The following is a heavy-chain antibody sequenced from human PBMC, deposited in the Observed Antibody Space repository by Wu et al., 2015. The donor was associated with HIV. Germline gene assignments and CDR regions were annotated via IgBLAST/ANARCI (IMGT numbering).Heavy chain of an antibody. Sequence: QVQPVQSGAEVKKPGASVRVSCKASGYTFANYYINWVRQTTGHGLEWMGWVHPDTGNTGYVRKFLGRVTMTANTSISTAFMELTSLKSEDTAVYYCAKADQRGYDFGHWYYDFWGRGTLVTVSS. V-gene: IGHV1-8*01. CDR2: VHPDTGNT. CDR1: GYTFANYY. D-gene: IGHD5-18*01. CDR3: AKADQRGYDFGHWYYDF. J-gene: IGHJ2*01.